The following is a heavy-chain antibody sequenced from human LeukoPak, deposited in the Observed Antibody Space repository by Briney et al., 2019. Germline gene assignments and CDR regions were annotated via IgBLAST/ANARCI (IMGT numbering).Heavy chain of an antibody. CDR1: GYSFRSNW. Sequence: GESLKISCKGSGYSFRSNWIGWVRQMPGKGLEWMGIIDPGDSDTRYRPSLQGQVIISVDKSINTAYLQWSSLKASDTAMYYCARLWTIFSGVDCWGQGSLVTVSS. V-gene: IGHV5-51*01. D-gene: IGHD3-3*01. J-gene: IGHJ4*02. CDR3: ARLWTIFSGVDC. CDR2: IDPGDSDT.